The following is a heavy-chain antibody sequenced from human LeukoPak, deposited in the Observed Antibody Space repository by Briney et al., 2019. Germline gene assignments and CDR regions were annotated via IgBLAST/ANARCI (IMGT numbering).Heavy chain of an antibody. Sequence: ASVKVSCKASGYTFTGYYMHWVRQAPGQGLEWMGWINPNSGGTNYAQKFQGRVTMTRDTSISTAYMEPSRLRSDDTAVYYCARGGYDFWSGPGDMDVWGKGTTVTVSS. CDR2: INPNSGGT. CDR3: ARGGYDFWSGPGDMDV. D-gene: IGHD3-3*01. V-gene: IGHV1-2*02. CDR1: GYTFTGYY. J-gene: IGHJ6*03.